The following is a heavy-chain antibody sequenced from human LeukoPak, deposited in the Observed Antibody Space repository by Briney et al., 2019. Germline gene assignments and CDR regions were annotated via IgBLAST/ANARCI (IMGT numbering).Heavy chain of an antibody. CDR3: ASADSGRNSFAP. J-gene: IGHJ5*02. CDR2: MNQDGSAI. CDR1: RFTFSTYW. V-gene: IGHV3-7*01. Sequence: GGSLRLACAASRFTFSTYWMSWARQAPGKGLEWVAKMNQDGSAISYVDSVKGRFTISRDNAKNSLYLQMNSLRAEDTAVYYCASADSGRNSFAPWGQGTLVIVSS. D-gene: IGHD6-19*01.